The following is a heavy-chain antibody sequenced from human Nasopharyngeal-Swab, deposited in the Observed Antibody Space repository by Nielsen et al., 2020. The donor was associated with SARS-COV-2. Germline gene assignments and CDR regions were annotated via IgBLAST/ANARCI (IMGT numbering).Heavy chain of an antibody. CDR3: ARDLRFEDTAMAGYFDL. D-gene: IGHD5-18*01. V-gene: IGHV3-30-3*01. Sequence: GGSLRLSCAASGFTFSSYAMHWVRQAPGKGLEWVAVISYDGSNKYYADSVKGRFTISRDNSKNTLYLQMNSLRAEDTAVYYYARDLRFEDTAMAGYFDLWGRGTLVTVSS. J-gene: IGHJ2*01. CDR1: GFTFSSYA. CDR2: ISYDGSNK.